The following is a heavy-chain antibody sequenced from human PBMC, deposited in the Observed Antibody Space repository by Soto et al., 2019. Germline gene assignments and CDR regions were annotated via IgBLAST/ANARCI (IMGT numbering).Heavy chain of an antibody. CDR1: GFTFRDYY. V-gene: IGHV3-11*05. CDR3: AREYYYTMDV. J-gene: IGHJ6*02. Sequence: QVQLVESGGGLVRPGGSLRLSCEASGFTFRDYYMTWFRQAPGKGLEWLSYIVSSTKYTNYADSVKSRFTISRDNAKNSLYLQMNSLRADDTSVYYCAREYYYTMDVWGQGTMVTVSS. CDR2: IVSSTKYT.